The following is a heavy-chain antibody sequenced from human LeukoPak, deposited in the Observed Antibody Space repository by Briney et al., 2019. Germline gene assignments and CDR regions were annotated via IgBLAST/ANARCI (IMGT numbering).Heavy chain of an antibody. Sequence: GGSLRFSCAASGFTFSSYAMSWFRQGPGKALEWVSAISGSGGSTYYADSVKGRFTISRDNSKNTLYLQMNSLRAEDTAVYYCAKTYSDFWSGYYTVDYYMDVWGKGTAVTVSS. CDR2: ISGSGGST. J-gene: IGHJ6*03. D-gene: IGHD3-3*01. CDR1: GFTFSSYA. V-gene: IGHV3-23*01. CDR3: AKTYSDFWSGYYTVDYYMDV.